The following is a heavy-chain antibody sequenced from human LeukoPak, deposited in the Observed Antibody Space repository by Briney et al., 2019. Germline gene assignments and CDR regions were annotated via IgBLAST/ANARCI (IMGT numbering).Heavy chain of an antibody. V-gene: IGHV4-31*03. D-gene: IGHD6-13*01. CDR3: ARETLPIGTVGSSVPYFDY. CDR1: GGSISSGGYY. J-gene: IGHJ4*02. Sequence: SQTLSLTCTVSGGSISSGGYYWSWIRQHPGKGLEWIGYIYYSGSTYYNPSLKSRVTISVDTSKNQFSLKLSSVTAADTAVYYCARETLPIGTVGSSVPYFDYWGQGTLVTVSS. CDR2: IYYSGST.